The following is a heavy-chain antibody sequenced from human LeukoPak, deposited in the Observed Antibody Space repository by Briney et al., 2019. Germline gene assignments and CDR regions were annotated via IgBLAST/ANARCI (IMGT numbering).Heavy chain of an antibody. Sequence: SETLSLTCTVSGGSISRYYWSWIRQPPGKGLEWIGYIYYSGSTNYNPSLKSRVTISVDTSKNQFSLKLSSVTAADTAVYYCARHGKYSSSWYRNAFDIWGQGTMVTVPS. V-gene: IGHV4-59*08. J-gene: IGHJ3*02. D-gene: IGHD6-13*01. CDR3: ARHGKYSSSWYRNAFDI. CDR2: IYYSGST. CDR1: GGSISRYY.